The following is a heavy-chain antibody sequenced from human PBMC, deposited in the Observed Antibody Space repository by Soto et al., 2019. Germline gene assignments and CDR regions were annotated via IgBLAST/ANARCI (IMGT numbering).Heavy chain of an antibody. CDR3: ARIRDPFSYGLRYYGMDV. CDR2: IIPIFGTA. CDR1: GGTFSSYA. V-gene: IGHV1-69*12. J-gene: IGHJ6*02. Sequence: QVQLVQSGAEVKKPGSSVKVSCKASGGTFSSYAISWVRQAPGQGLEWMGGIIPIFGTANYAQKFQGRAPITADDATSTAYMELSRLRTEDTAVYYCARIRDPFSYGLRYYGMDVWGQGTTVTVSS. D-gene: IGHD5-18*01.